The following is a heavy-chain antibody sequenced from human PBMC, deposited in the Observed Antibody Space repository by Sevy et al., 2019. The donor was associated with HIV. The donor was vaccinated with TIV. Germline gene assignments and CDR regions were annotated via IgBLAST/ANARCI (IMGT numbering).Heavy chain of an antibody. V-gene: IGHV3-48*01. J-gene: IGHJ6*02. CDR3: AREGRYTDQGMDV. CDR2: ISSDSSRI. D-gene: IGHD3-10*01. CDR1: GFTFSNYD. Sequence: GGSLRLSCAASGFTFSNYDMNWVRQAPGKGVEWVSYISSDSSRIYYADSVKGRLTISRDNAKNSLYVQMNRLRAEDTAVYYCAREGRYTDQGMDVWGQGTTVTVSS.